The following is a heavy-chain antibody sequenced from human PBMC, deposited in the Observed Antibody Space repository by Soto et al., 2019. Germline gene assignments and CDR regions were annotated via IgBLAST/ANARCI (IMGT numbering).Heavy chain of an antibody. D-gene: IGHD3-3*01. CDR3: ARRGDFWSGYYYGMDV. Sequence: GESLKISCAASGFTFSDYYMSWIRQAPGKGLEWVSYISSSGSTIYYADSVKGRFTISRDNAKNSLYLQMNSLRAEDTAVYYCARRGDFWSGYYYGMDVWGQGTTVTVSS. V-gene: IGHV3-11*01. CDR2: ISSSGSTI. J-gene: IGHJ6*02. CDR1: GFTFSDYY.